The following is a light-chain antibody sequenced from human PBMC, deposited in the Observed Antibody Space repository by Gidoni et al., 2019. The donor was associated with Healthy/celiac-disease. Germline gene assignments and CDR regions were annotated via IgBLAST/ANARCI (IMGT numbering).Light chain of an antibody. CDR3: MQGTHWPPT. V-gene: IGKV2-30*01. Sequence: DVVMTQSPISLPVTLGQPASISCRSSQSLVYSDRNTYVNWFQQRPGQSPRRLIYKVYNRDSGVPDRVSGSGSGTDFTLKISRVEAEDVGVYYCMQGTHWPPTFXQXTKVEIK. CDR2: KVY. J-gene: IGKJ1*01. CDR1: QSLVYSDRNTY.